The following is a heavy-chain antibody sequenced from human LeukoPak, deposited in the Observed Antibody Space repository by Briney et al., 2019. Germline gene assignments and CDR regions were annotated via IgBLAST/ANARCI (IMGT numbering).Heavy chain of an antibody. CDR1: GYTFTGYY. V-gene: IGHV1-2*02. CDR3: VRGTGYCSSTSCYNSGEYFQH. Sequence: ASVKVSCKASGYTFTGYYIHWVRQAPGQGLEWMAWINVNSGGTNSAQNFQGRVTMIRDTSISTAYMEVSRLRSDDTAVYYCVRGTGYCSSTSCYNSGEYFQHWGQGTLVTVSS. CDR2: INVNSGGT. D-gene: IGHD2-2*02. J-gene: IGHJ1*01.